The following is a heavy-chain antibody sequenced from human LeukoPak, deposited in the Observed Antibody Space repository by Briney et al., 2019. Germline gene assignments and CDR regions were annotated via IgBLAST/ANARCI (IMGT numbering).Heavy chain of an antibody. D-gene: IGHD3-10*01. V-gene: IGHV6-1*01. Sequence: SQTLSLTCAISGDSVSSNSAAWNWIRQSPSKGLEWLGRTYYRSKWYNDYAVSVKSRITINPDTSKNQFSLQLNSVTPEDTAVYYCARDPSSGARFDNWFDPWGQGTLVTVSS. J-gene: IGHJ5*02. CDR3: ARDPSSGARFDNWFDP. CDR1: GDSVSSNSAA. CDR2: TYYRSKWYN.